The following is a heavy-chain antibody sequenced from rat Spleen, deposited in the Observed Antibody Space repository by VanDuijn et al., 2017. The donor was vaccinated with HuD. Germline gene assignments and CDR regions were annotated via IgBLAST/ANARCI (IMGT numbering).Heavy chain of an antibody. CDR2: ISYEGSST. J-gene: IGHJ4*01. D-gene: IGHD3-7*01. CDR3: ARHESEVMDA. V-gene: IGHV5-22*01. CDR1: GLSFSNYD. Sequence: EVQLVESGGGLVQPGRSMKLSCAASGLSFSNYDMAWVRQAPTKGLEWVASISYEGSSTYYGDSVKGRFTISRDNAKSTLYLQMNSLRSEDTATYYCARHESEVMDAWGQGASVTVSS.